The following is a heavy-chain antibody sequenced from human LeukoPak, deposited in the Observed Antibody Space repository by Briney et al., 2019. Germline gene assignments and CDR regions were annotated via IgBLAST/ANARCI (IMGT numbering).Heavy chain of an antibody. CDR1: GYSISSGYY. CDR3: ARGGVAASDFDH. D-gene: IGHD6-13*01. CDR2: INHSGTS. Sequence: SETLSLTCTVSGYSISSGYYWAWIRQPPGKGLAWIGGINHSGTSYYNPSLKSRVTMSLDTSKNQLSLKVRSVTAADTAVYYCARGGVAASDFDHWGQGTVVTVSS. J-gene: IGHJ4*02. V-gene: IGHV4-38-2*02.